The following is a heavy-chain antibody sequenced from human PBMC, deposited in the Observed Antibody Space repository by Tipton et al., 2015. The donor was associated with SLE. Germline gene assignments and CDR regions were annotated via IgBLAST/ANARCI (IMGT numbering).Heavy chain of an antibody. CDR2: ISYSGST. CDR1: GDSITRSY. V-gene: IGHV4-59*01. D-gene: IGHD2-2*01. Sequence: TLSLTCTVSGDSITRSYWSCIRQPPGKGPEWIEYISYSGSTHYIPSLKSRVTISLDTSKNQFSLRLSSVTAADTAVYYCASLPQGYCSTINCYPRMDVWGKGSTITVS. J-gene: IGHJ6*03. CDR3: ASLPQGYCSTINCYPRMDV.